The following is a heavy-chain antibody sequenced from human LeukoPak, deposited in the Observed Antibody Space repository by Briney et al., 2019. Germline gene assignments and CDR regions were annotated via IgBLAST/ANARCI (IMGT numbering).Heavy chain of an antibody. CDR1: GYNFTSYW. Sequence: GESLKISCKGSGYNFTSYWIGWVRQMPGKGLEWMGILYPGDSDTSYSPSFQGQVTISADKSISTAYLQWSSLKAPDTAMYYCARRPQLGYFDYWGQGTLVTVSS. J-gene: IGHJ4*02. V-gene: IGHV5-51*01. D-gene: IGHD3-10*01. CDR3: ARRPQLGYFDY. CDR2: LYPGDSDT.